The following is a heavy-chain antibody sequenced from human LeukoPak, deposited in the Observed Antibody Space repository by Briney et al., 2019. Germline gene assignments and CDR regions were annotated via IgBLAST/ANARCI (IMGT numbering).Heavy chain of an antibody. Sequence: GGSLRLPCTASGFTFSSYDMNWVRQAPGKGLEWVSAISGSGGSTYYADSVKGRFTISRDNSKNTLYLQMNSLRAEDTAVYYCAKHLLTVVSPFDYWGQGTLVTVSS. V-gene: IGHV3-23*01. J-gene: IGHJ4*02. D-gene: IGHD4-23*01. CDR3: AKHLLTVVSPFDY. CDR1: GFTFSSYD. CDR2: ISGSGGST.